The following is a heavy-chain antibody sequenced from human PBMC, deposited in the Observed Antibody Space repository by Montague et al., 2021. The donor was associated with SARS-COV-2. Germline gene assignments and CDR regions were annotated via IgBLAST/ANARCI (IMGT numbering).Heavy chain of an antibody. CDR2: ISGSGSST. D-gene: IGHD5-12*01. CDR3: ARDGNGYGFDY. V-gene: IGHV3-48*03. Sequence: SLRLSCAASRFTFSSYEMNWVRQAPGKGLEWVSYISGSGSSTYYADSVKGRFTISRDNAKNSLYLQMNNLRAEDTAIYYCARDGNGYGFDYRGQGTLVTVSS. J-gene: IGHJ4*02. CDR1: RFTFSSYE.